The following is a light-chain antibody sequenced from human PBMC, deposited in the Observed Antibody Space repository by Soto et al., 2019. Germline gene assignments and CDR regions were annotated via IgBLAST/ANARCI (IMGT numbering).Light chain of an antibody. CDR1: QSINNW. Sequence: GDRVTITCRASQSINNWLAWYQQKPGKAPKFLIYDASILESGVPSRFSGSASGTEFTLTITTLQPDDFATYYGQQYDDYPLAIGGSTKMKIX. CDR2: DAS. CDR3: QQYDDYPLA. J-gene: IGKJ4*01. V-gene: IGKV1-5*01.